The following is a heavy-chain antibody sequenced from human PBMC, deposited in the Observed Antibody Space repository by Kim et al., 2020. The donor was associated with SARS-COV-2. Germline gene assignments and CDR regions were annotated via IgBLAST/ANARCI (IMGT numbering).Heavy chain of an antibody. J-gene: IGHJ4*02. D-gene: IGHD6-13*01. V-gene: IGHV3-23*01. CDR3: AKDKSKAWWQQQLVMDY. Sequence: VKGRFTISMDNSKNTLYLQMSSLRAEDTAVYCCAKDKSKAWWQQQLVMDYWGQGTLVTVSS.